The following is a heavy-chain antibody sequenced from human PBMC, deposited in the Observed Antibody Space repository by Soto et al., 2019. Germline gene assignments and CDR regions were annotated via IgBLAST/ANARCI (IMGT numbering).Heavy chain of an antibody. CDR1: GFTFDDYA. D-gene: IGHD2-21*02. CDR3: AKGEYCGGDCYSYYYGMDV. V-gene: IGHV3-9*01. CDR2: ITWNSESI. J-gene: IGHJ6*02. Sequence: EVQLVESGGGLVQPGRSLRLSCAASGFTFDDYAMHWVRQGPGKGLEWVSGITWNSESIGYADSVKGRFTISRDNAKNSLYLQMNSLRGEDTALYYCAKGEYCGGDCYSYYYGMDVWGQGPTVTVSS.